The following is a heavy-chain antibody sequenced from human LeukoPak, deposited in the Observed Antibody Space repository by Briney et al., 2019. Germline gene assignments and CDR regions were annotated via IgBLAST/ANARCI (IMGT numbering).Heavy chain of an antibody. Sequence: GGSLRLSCAASGFSFSTYEMDWVRQAPGKGLEWVAYISSGGGTIYYADSVRGRFTISRDNAKNSLYLQMNSLRAEDTAVYYCAKEFIPESSGYDAFHIWGPGTMVTVCS. V-gene: IGHV3-48*03. CDR1: GFSFSTYE. J-gene: IGHJ3*02. CDR3: AKEFIPESSGYDAFHI. D-gene: IGHD3-22*01. CDR2: ISSGGGTI.